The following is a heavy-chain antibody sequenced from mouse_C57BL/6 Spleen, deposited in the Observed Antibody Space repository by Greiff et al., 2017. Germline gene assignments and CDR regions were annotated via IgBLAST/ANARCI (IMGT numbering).Heavy chain of an antibody. J-gene: IGHJ3*01. CDR1: GYTFTSYW. CDR3: AREGYDGSSPFAY. V-gene: IGHV1-64*01. D-gene: IGHD1-1*01. CDR2: IHPNSGST. Sequence: VQLQQPGAELVKPGASVKLSCKASGYTFTSYWMHWVKQRPGQGLEWIGMIHPNSGSTNYNEKFKSKATLTVDKSSSTAYMQRSSLTSEDSAVYYCAREGYDGSSPFAYWGQGTLVTVSA.